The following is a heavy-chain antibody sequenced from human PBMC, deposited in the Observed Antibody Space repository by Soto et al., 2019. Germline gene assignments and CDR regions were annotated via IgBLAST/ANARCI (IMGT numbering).Heavy chain of an antibody. CDR1: GFTFSDHY. CDR2: SRNKVNSYST. D-gene: IGHD5-18*01. J-gene: IGHJ4*02. V-gene: IGHV3-72*01. Sequence: EVQLVESGGGLVQPGGSLRLSCAASGFTFSDHYMDWVRQAPGKGLEWVGRSRNKVNSYSTEYAAAVKGRFTISRDDSKTSLYLQMNSLKTEDTAVYYCARVDTAMVTWYYWGQGTLVTVSS. CDR3: ARVDTAMVTWYY.